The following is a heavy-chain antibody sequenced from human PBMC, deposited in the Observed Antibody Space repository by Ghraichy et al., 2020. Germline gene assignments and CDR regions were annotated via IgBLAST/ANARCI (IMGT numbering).Heavy chain of an antibody. CDR1: GYTFTSYD. V-gene: IGHV1-8*01. CDR2: MNPNSGNT. J-gene: IGHJ6*03. D-gene: IGHD6-19*01. CDR3: ARGCLWSGWYRDYYMDV. Sequence: ASVKVSCKASGYTFTSYDINWVRQATGQGLEWMGWMNPNSGNTGYAQKFQGRVTMTRNTSISTAYMELSSLRSEDTAVYYCARGCLWSGWYRDYYMDVWGKGTTVTVSS.